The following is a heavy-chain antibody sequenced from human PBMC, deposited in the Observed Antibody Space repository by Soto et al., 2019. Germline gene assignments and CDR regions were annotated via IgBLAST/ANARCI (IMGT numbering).Heavy chain of an antibody. J-gene: IGHJ4*02. Sequence: PGGSLRLSCAASGFTFSSYGMHWVRQAPGKGLEWVAVIWYDGSNKYYADSVKGRFTISRDNSKNTLYLQMNSLRAEDTAVYYCARDRRIAVAGTDYWGQGTLVTVSS. CDR1: GFTFSSYG. D-gene: IGHD6-19*01. V-gene: IGHV3-33*01. CDR3: ARDRRIAVAGTDY. CDR2: IWYDGSNK.